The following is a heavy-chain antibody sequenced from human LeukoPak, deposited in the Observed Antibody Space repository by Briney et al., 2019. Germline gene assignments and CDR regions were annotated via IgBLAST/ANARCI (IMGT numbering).Heavy chain of an antibody. CDR3: AKDGRTPGDGAGPDS. CDR1: GFTFSSYA. CDR2: ISGSAGST. Sequence: AGGSLRLSCAASGFTFSSYAMNWVRQTPGKGLEWGSTISGSAGSTYYADSVRGRFTVSRDNSKSTLYLQMNSLRAEDTAQYYCAKDGRTPGDGAGPDSWGQGTLVTVSS. V-gene: IGHV3-23*01. J-gene: IGHJ4*02. D-gene: IGHD3-10*01.